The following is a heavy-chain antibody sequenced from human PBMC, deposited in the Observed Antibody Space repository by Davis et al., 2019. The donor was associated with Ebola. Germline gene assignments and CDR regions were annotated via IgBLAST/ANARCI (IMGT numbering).Heavy chain of an antibody. V-gene: IGHV4-59*01. D-gene: IGHD6-13*01. CDR3: ARTSIAAAGTPYYYYYYGMDV. CDR1: GGSISSYY. J-gene: IGHJ6*04. Sequence: SETLSLTCTVSGGSISSYYWSWIRQPPGKGLEWLGYIYYSGSTNYNPSLKSRVTISVDTSKNQFSLKLSSVTAADTAVYYCARTSIAAAGTPYYYYYYGMDVWGKGTTVTVSS. CDR2: IYYSGST.